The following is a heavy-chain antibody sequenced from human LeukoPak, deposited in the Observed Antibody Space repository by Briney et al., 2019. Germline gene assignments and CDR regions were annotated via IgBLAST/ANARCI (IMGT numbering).Heavy chain of an antibody. CDR1: GFTFSSYA. J-gene: IGHJ4*02. D-gene: IGHD4-17*01. CDR2: ISGSGGST. V-gene: IGHV3-23*01. Sequence: GGSLRLSCAASGFTFSSYAMSWVRQAPGKGLEWVSAISGSGGSTYYADSVKGRFTISRDNSKNSLYLQMNSLRAEDTAVYYCAKEIRWGVTTVSHLDYWGQGTLVTVSS. CDR3: AKEIRWGVTTVSHLDY.